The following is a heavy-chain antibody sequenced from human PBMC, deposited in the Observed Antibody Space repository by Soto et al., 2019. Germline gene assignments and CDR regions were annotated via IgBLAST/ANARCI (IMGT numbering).Heavy chain of an antibody. V-gene: IGHV6-1*01. D-gene: IGHD3-10*01. Sequence: SQTLSLTCAISGDSVASNSAAWNWIRQSPSRGLEWLGRTYYRSKWYNEYAVFVKSRISIDPDTSKNQFSLHLNSVTPEDAAVYYCARYRGGGGPLDYWGQGSLVTVSS. CDR1: GDSVASNSAA. CDR3: ARYRGGGGPLDY. J-gene: IGHJ4*02. CDR2: TYYRSKWYN.